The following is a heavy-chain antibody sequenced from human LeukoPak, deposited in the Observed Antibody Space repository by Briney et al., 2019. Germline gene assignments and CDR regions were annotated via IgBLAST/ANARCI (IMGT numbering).Heavy chain of an antibody. CDR1: GGSISSYY. J-gene: IGHJ4*02. CDR2: IYYSGST. Sequence: SETLSLTCTVSGGSISSYYWSWIRQPPGKGLEWIGYIYYSGSTNYNPPLKSRVTISVDTSKNQFSLKLSSVTAADTAVYYCARAPRYGSGSSLYFDYWGQGTLVTVSS. D-gene: IGHD3-10*01. V-gene: IGHV4-59*08. CDR3: ARAPRYGSGSSLYFDY.